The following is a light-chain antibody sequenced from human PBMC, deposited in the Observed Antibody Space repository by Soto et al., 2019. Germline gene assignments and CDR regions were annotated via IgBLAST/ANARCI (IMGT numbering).Light chain of an antibody. J-gene: IGKJ5*01. Sequence: DFQMTQSPSYLSASVGDRVTITCRATQAIKNFLNWYQQKPGRAPKLLISDASTLQRGVPSRFSGSGSGTHFTFVISSLQPEDVGTYYCQQSDNLPLTFGQGTRLDIK. CDR2: DAS. V-gene: IGKV1-33*01. CDR1: QAIKNF. CDR3: QQSDNLPLT.